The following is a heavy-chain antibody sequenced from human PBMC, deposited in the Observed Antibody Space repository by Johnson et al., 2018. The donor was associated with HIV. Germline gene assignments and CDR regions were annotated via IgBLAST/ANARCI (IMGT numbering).Heavy chain of an antibody. CDR2: ISSSGSTI. Sequence: QVQLVESGGGLVKPGGSLRLSCAASGFTFSDYYMSWIRQAPGKGLEWVSYISSSGSTIYYADSVKGRFTISGDNAKNSLYLQMNSLRAEDTAVYYCAKDSERGYSYGWCGFDIWGQGTMVTVSS. CDR3: AKDSERGYSYGWCGFDI. V-gene: IGHV3-11*04. J-gene: IGHJ3*02. CDR1: GFTFSDYY. D-gene: IGHD5-18*01.